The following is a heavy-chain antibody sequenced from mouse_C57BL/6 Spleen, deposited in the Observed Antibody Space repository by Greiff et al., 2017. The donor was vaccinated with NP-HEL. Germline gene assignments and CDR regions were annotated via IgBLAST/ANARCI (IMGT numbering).Heavy chain of an antibody. J-gene: IGHJ3*01. Sequence: QVQLQQSGAELARPGASVKLSCKASGYTFTSYGISWVKQRTGQGLEWIGEIYPRSGNTYYNEKFKGKATLTADKSSSTAYMELRSLTSEDSAVYFCASPYSKGAYWGQGTLVTVSA. V-gene: IGHV1-81*01. CDR2: IYPRSGNT. CDR1: GYTFTSYG. D-gene: IGHD2-5*01. CDR3: ASPYSKGAY.